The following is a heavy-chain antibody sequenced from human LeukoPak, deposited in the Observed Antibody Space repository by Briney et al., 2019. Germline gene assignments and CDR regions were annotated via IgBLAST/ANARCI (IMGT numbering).Heavy chain of an antibody. J-gene: IGHJ4*02. V-gene: IGHV4-34*01. CDR3: ARLIYYDSSGYLDY. CDR1: GGSFSSYY. CDR2: INYSGST. Sequence: SETLSLTCAVYGGSFSSYYWSWLRQPPGKGLEWIGKINYSGSTNYNPSLKSRVTISVDMSKNQFSLKLSSVTAADTAVYYCARLIYYDSSGYLDYWGQGSLVTVSS. D-gene: IGHD3-22*01.